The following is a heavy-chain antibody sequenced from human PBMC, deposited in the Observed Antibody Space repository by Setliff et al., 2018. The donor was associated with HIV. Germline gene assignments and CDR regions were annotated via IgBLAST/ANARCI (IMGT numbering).Heavy chain of an antibody. CDR1: GFTFGSYA. V-gene: IGHV3-23*01. CDR3: ATDPHRRDGYNFDS. CDR2: ISGSGDST. Sequence: HPGGSLRLSCAPSGFTFGSYAMSWVRQAPGKGLEWVSVISGSGDSTFYADSLKGRFTISRDNSKNTLYLQMNSLRAEDTAVYYCATDPHRRDGYNFDSWGQGTLVTVSS. J-gene: IGHJ4*02. D-gene: IGHD2-21*02.